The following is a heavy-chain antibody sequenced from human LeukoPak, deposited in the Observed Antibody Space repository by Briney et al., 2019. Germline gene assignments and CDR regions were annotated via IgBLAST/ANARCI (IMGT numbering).Heavy chain of an antibody. CDR3: AKLVSSGWYDYYYYGMDV. V-gene: IGHV3-23*01. CDR1: GFTFSSYA. Sequence: PGGSLRLSCAASGFTFSSYAMSGVRQAPGEGLEWVSAISGSGGSTYYADSVKGRFTISRDNSKNTLYLQMNSLRAADTAVYYRAKLVSSGWYDYYYYGMDVWGQGTTVTVSS. CDR2: ISGSGGST. J-gene: IGHJ6*02. D-gene: IGHD6-19*01.